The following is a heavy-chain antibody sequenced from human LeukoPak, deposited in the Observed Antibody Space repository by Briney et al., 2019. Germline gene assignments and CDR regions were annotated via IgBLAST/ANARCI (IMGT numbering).Heavy chain of an antibody. CDR2: ISSSSSYI. D-gene: IGHD6-19*01. J-gene: IGHJ4*02. Sequence: GGSLRLSCAASGFTFSSYSMNWVRQAPGKGLEWVSSISSSSSYIYYAGSVKGRFTISRDNAKNSLYLQMNSLRAEDTAVYYCARAAYSSGWYGVLGYWGQGTLVTVSS. CDR1: GFTFSSYS. V-gene: IGHV3-21*01. CDR3: ARAAYSSGWYGVLGY.